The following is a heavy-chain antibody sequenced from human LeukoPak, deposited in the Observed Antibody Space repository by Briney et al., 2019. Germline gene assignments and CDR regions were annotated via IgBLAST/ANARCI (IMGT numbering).Heavy chain of an antibody. CDR3: ARDAYYYGMDV. CDR2: ISGSGDNT. J-gene: IGHJ6*02. V-gene: IGHV3-23*01. CDR1: GFTFSSYA. Sequence: GGSLRLSCAASGFTFSSYAMSWVRQAPGKGLEWVSGISGSGDNTYYADSVKGRFTISRDNSKNTLYVQMNSLRAEDTAVYYCARDAYYYGMDVWGQGTTVTVSS.